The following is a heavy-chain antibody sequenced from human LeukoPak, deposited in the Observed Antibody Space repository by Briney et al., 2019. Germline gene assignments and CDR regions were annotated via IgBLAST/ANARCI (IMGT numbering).Heavy chain of an antibody. D-gene: IGHD6-6*01. V-gene: IGHV3-21*01. Sequence: PGGSLRLSCAASGFTFNTYSMSWVRQASGKGLEWASSISSTSSFIYYADSVKGRFTISRDNAKNSLYLQMSSLRAEDTAVYYCATTDSSSSDYWGQGTLVTVSS. CDR3: ATTDSSSSDY. CDR2: ISSTSSFI. CDR1: GFTFNTYS. J-gene: IGHJ4*02.